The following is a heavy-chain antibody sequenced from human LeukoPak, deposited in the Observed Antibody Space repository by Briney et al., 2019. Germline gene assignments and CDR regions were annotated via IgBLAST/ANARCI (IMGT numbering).Heavy chain of an antibody. D-gene: IGHD4-11*01. CDR2: ISGGGGST. V-gene: IGHV3-23*01. CDR1: GFIFTTYA. Sequence: GGSLKLSCAASGFIFTTYAMIWVRQAPGKGLEWVSSISGGGGSTFYADSVKGRFTIFRVSAKNTLYLQMNSLRAEDTAIYYCAKDMSDYTKFPDVWGQGTTVTVSS. CDR3: AKDMSDYTKFPDV. J-gene: IGHJ6*02.